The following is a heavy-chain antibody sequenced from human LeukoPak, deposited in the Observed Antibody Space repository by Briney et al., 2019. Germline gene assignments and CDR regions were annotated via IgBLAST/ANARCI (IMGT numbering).Heavy chain of an antibody. D-gene: IGHD6-19*01. V-gene: IGHV3-23*01. J-gene: IGHJ1*01. CDR1: GFTFSSYA. Sequence: GGSLRLSCAASGFTFSSYAMSWVRQAPGKGLEWVSAISGSGGSTYYADSVKGRFTISRDNSKNTLYLQMSSLRAEDTAVYYCAKDPGGSGWYSGDFQHWGQGTLVTVSS. CDR2: ISGSGGST. CDR3: AKDPGGSGWYSGDFQH.